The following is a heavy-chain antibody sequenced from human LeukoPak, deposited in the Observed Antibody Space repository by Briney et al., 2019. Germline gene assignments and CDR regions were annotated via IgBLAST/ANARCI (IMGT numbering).Heavy chain of an antibody. CDR3: VSVLTVTFDY. Sequence: TGGSLRLSCAASGFTFSTYGMHWVRQAPGKGLEWVALVWSDGNGKFYADSVKGRFTISRDNSKNTVYLQMNSLRAEDTAVYYCVSVLTVTFDYWGQGTLVTVSS. V-gene: IGHV3-33*01. D-gene: IGHD4-17*01. CDR2: VWSDGNGK. CDR1: GFTFSTYG. J-gene: IGHJ4*02.